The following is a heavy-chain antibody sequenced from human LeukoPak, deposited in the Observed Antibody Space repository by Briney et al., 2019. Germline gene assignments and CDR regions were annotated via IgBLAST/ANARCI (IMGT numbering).Heavy chain of an antibody. D-gene: IGHD3-3*01. CDR3: AKALPYDFWSGPAPYYMDV. Sequence: GGSLRPSCAASGFTFSSYGMHWVRQAPGKGLEWVAFIRYDGSNKYYADSVKGRFTISRDNSKNTLYLQMNSLRAEDTAVYYCAKALPYDFWSGPAPYYMDVWGKGTTVTVSS. CDR2: IRYDGSNK. CDR1: GFTFSSYG. J-gene: IGHJ6*03. V-gene: IGHV3-30*02.